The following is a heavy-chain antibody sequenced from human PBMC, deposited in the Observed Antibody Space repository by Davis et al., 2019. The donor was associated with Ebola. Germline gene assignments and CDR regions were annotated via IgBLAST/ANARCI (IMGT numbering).Heavy chain of an antibody. CDR2: INPSGGST. CDR3: ARERNIVVVVAATLPYYYYGMDV. CDR1: GYTFTSYY. Sequence: ASVKVSCKASGYTFTSYYMHWVRQAPGQGLEWMGLINPSGGSTSYAQKFQGRVTMTRDTSTSTVYMELSSLRSEDTAVYYCARERNIVVVVAATLPYYYYGMDVWSKGTTVTVSS. J-gene: IGHJ6*04. D-gene: IGHD2-15*01. V-gene: IGHV1-46*01.